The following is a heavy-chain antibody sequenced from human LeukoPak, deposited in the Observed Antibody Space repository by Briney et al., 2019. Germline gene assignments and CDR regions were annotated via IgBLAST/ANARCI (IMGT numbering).Heavy chain of an antibody. D-gene: IGHD3-10*01. V-gene: IGHV4-34*01. CDR1: GGSFSGYY. J-gene: IGHJ4*02. CDR3: ARDLTEDYYGSGSLGY. CDR2: INHSGST. Sequence: SETLSLTCAVYGGSFSGYYWSWIRQPPGKGLEWIGEINHSGSTNYNPSHKSRVTISVDTSKNQFSLKLSSVTAADTAVYYCARDLTEDYYGSGSLGYWGQGTLVTVSS.